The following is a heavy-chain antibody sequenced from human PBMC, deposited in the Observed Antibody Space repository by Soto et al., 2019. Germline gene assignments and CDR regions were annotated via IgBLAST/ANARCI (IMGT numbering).Heavy chain of an antibody. Sequence: GGSLRLSCAASGFTFSNAWMSWVRQAPGKGLEWVGRIKSKTDGGTTDYAAPVKGRFTISRDGSKNTLYLQMNSLKTEDTAVYYCTTEVPSGQHPDAFDIWGQGTMVTVSS. CDR1: GFTFSNAW. CDR3: TTEVPSGQHPDAFDI. J-gene: IGHJ3*02. CDR2: IKSKTDGGTT. V-gene: IGHV3-15*01. D-gene: IGHD3-10*01.